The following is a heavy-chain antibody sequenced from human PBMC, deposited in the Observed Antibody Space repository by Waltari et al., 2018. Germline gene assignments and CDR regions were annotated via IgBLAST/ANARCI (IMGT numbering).Heavy chain of an antibody. CDR2: IRHDGNTK. J-gene: IGHJ6*03. CDR1: GFSFRTYG. Sequence: QMQLGESGGGVVQSVGSLRLSCVAAGFSFRTYGMHWVRQPPGKGLEWVAFIRHDGNTKYYVDSVRGRFTISRVNSKNTLFLQMDNLSADDSAVYFCAKDTYDNGGDYMDVWGKGTTVTVSS. D-gene: IGHD2-21*01. CDR3: AKDTYDNGGDYMDV. V-gene: IGHV3-30*02.